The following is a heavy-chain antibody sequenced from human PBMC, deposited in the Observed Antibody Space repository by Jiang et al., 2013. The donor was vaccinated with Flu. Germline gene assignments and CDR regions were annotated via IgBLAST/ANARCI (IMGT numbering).Heavy chain of an antibody. CDR3: ATGLYSGDDS. D-gene: IGHD5-12*01. Sequence: SGAEVKKPGASVKVSCKVSGNTLTELSTHWVRQAPGKGLEWMGGLDPEDGEIIYAQNFRGRVTVTEDTFTDTAYMELSSLRSEDTAVYYCATGLYSGDDSWGQGTLVTVSS. V-gene: IGHV1-24*01. J-gene: IGHJ4*02. CDR2: LDPEDGEI. CDR1: GNTLTELS.